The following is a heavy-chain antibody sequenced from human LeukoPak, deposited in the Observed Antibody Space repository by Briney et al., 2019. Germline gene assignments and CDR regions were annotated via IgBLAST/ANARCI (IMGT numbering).Heavy chain of an antibody. J-gene: IGHJ5*02. CDR1: GYTFTGYY. CDR3: ARDRGADIVLMVYAPGWFDP. V-gene: IGHV1-2*06. D-gene: IGHD2-8*01. Sequence: ASVKVSCKASGYTFTGYYRHWVRQAPGQGLEWMGRINPNSGGTNYAQKFQGRVTMTRDTSISTAYMDLSRLRSDDTAVYYCARDRGADIVLMVYAPGWFDPWGQGTLVTVSS. CDR2: INPNSGGT.